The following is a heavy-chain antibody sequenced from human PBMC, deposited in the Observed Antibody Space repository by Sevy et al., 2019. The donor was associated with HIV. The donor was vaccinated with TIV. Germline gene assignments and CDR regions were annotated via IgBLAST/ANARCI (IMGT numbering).Heavy chain of an antibody. CDR3: TRHGILPYGSGKAFDI. CDR1: GFIFSNYD. CDR2: IGTLADT. V-gene: IGHV3-13*01. D-gene: IGHD3-10*01. J-gene: IGHJ3*02. Sequence: GGSLRLSCVGSGFIFSNYDMHWVRQRTGKGLEWVASIGTLADTFYPDSVKGRFTISKENAKNSLFLQMNDLRVEDTAVYFCTRHGILPYGSGKAFDIWGRGTTVTVSS.